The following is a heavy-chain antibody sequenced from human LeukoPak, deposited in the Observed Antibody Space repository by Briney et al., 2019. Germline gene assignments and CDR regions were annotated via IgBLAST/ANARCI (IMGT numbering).Heavy chain of an antibody. D-gene: IGHD3-10*01. Sequence: SETLSLTCAVYGGSFSGYYWSWIRQPPGKGLEWIGEINHSGSTNYNPSLKSRVTISVDTSKNQFSLKLSSVTAADTAVYYCAGRRITMVRGAHNWFDPWGQGTLVTVSS. V-gene: IGHV4-34*01. J-gene: IGHJ5*02. CDR1: GGSFSGYY. CDR3: AGRRITMVRGAHNWFDP. CDR2: INHSGST.